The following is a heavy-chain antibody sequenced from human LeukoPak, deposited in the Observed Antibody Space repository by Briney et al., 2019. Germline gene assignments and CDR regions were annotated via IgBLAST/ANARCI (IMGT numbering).Heavy chain of an antibody. CDR1: GGSVSSGSYY. V-gene: IGHV4-61*03. Sequence: SETLSLTCTVSGGSVSSGSYYWSWIRQPPGKGLEWIGYIYYSGSTNYNPSLKSRVTISVDKSKNHFSLKLSSVTAADTAVYYCARVSNSTSFDYWGQGALVTVSS. J-gene: IGHJ4*02. CDR3: ARVSNSTSFDY. CDR2: IYYSGST. D-gene: IGHD2-2*01.